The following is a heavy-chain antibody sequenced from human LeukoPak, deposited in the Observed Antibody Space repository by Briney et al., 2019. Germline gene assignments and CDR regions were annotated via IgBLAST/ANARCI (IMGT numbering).Heavy chain of an antibody. CDR1: GFTFSAYG. D-gene: IGHD1-26*01. Sequence: GGSLRLSCAASGFTFSAYGMSWVRQSPRKGLEWVSSISSSSSYIYYADSVKGRFTISRDNAKNSLYLQMNSLRAEDTAVYYCARDRRRWELLRDAFDIWGQGTMVTVSS. V-gene: IGHV3-21*01. CDR3: ARDRRRWELLRDAFDI. CDR2: ISSSSSYI. J-gene: IGHJ3*02.